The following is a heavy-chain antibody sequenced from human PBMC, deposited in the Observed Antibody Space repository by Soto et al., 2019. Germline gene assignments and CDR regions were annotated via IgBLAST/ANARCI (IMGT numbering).Heavy chain of an antibody. Sequence: SETLSLTCTVSGGSISSYYWSWIRQPPGKGLEWIGYIYYSGSTNYNPSLKSRVTISVDTSKNQFSLKLSSVTAADTAVYYCAGPSVAGLDYWGQGTLVIVSS. CDR1: GGSISSYY. CDR3: AGPSVAGLDY. CDR2: IYYSGST. V-gene: IGHV4-59*08. D-gene: IGHD6-19*01. J-gene: IGHJ4*02.